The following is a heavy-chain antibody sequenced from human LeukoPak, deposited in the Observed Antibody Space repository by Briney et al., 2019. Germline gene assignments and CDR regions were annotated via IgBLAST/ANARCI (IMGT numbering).Heavy chain of an antibody. V-gene: IGHV4-61*02. Sequence: SQTLSLTCTVSGGSISNGSYYWSWLRQPAGKGLEWNGRIYTSGSTNYNPSLKSRVTISVDTSKNQFSLKLSSVTAADTAVYYCARLVTMVRGGSNWFDPWGQGTLVTVSS. CDR2: IYTSGST. J-gene: IGHJ5*02. CDR1: GGSISNGSYY. D-gene: IGHD3-10*01. CDR3: ARLVTMVRGGSNWFDP.